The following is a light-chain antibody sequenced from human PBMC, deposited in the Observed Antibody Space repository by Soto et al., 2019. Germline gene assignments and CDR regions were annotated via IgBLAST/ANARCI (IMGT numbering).Light chain of an antibody. CDR1: QDISSW. Sequence: DIQMTQSPSSVSASAGDRVTITCRASQDISSWLAWYRQKPGKAPKLLIYAASSLQSGVPSRFSGSGSGTDFTLTISSLQPEDFATYYCQQANSFPFTFGQGTRLEVK. J-gene: IGKJ5*01. CDR2: AAS. V-gene: IGKV1-12*01. CDR3: QQANSFPFT.